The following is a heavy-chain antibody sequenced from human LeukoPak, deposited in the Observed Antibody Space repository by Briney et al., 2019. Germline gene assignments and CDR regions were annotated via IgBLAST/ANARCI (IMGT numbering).Heavy chain of an antibody. CDR3: AKGLRYFDLYYFDY. V-gene: IGHV3-9*01. CDR2: ISWNSGSI. J-gene: IGHJ4*02. CDR1: GFTFDDYA. D-gene: IGHD3-9*01. Sequence: GGSLRPSCAASGFTFDDYAMHWVRQAPGKGLEWVSGISWNSGSIGYADSVKGRFTISRDNAKNSLYLQMNSLRAEDTALYYCAKGLRYFDLYYFDYWGQGTLVTVSS.